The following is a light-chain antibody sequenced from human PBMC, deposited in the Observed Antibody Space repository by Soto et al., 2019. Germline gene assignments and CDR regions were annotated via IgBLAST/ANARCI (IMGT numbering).Light chain of an antibody. V-gene: IGKV3-20*01. CDR3: QQYGSSGT. J-gene: IGKJ1*01. CDR2: GAS. Sequence: EIMMTQSPVTLSVSPGERATLSCRASQSVNSNLAWYQQKPGQAPRLLIYGASSRATGIPDRFSGSGSGTDFTHTISRLEPEDFAVYYCQQYGSSGTFGQGTKVDI. CDR1: QSVNSN.